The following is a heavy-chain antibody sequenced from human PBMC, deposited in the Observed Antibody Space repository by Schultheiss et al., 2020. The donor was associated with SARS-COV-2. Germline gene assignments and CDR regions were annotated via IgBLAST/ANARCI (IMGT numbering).Heavy chain of an antibody. Sequence: GESLKISCAASGFTFSSYAMSWVRQAPGKGLEWVSAISGSGGSTYYTDSLRGRFTISRDNAKNSLYLHMNGLRDEDTAVYYCVRESITGDRDFDYWGQGTLVTVSS. D-gene: IGHD7-27*01. V-gene: IGHV3-23*01. CDR1: GFTFSSYA. CDR2: ISGSGGST. J-gene: IGHJ4*02. CDR3: VRESITGDRDFDY.